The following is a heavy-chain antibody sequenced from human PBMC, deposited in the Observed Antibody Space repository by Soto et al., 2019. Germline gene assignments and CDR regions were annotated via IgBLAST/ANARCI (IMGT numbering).Heavy chain of an antibody. CDR2: SSNSGSFT. D-gene: IGHD3-10*02. V-gene: IGHV3-11*06. CDR3: VKSGDNYNVLDY. Sequence: GGSLRLSCTASGFTPSDHYMSWIRQAPGKGLEWIGYSSNSGSFTRYSDFVKGRFSISRDNAKNSLYLQINSLRGDDTAIYYCVKSGDNYNVLDYWGQGTPVTVSS. J-gene: IGHJ4*02. CDR1: GFTPSDHY.